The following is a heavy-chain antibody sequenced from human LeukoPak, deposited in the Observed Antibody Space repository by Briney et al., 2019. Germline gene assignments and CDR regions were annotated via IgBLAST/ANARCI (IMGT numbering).Heavy chain of an antibody. D-gene: IGHD2-15*01. Sequence: GESLKISCKASGYSFTTYWICWVRQIPGKRLEWMGIIYPGDSDTRYSPSFQGQVTMSADKSINTAYLQWNSLRASDTAMYYCARRSGGLDYWGQGTLVTVSS. J-gene: IGHJ4*02. V-gene: IGHV5-51*01. CDR3: ARRSGGLDY. CDR1: GYSFTTYW. CDR2: IYPGDSDT.